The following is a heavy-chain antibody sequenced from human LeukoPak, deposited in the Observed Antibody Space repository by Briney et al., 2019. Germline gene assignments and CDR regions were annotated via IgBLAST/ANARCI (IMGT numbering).Heavy chain of an antibody. CDR3: VQTYYGSGSYYNAYPGYFDY. V-gene: IGHV4-39*01. CDR1: GGSISSSSYY. J-gene: IGHJ4*02. D-gene: IGHD3-10*01. CDR2: IYYSGST. Sequence: SETLSLTCTVSGGSISSSSYYWGWIRQRPGKGLEWIGSIYYSGSTYYNPSLKSRVTISVDTSKNQFSLKLSSVTAADTAVYYCVQTYYGSGSYYNAYPGYFDYWGQGTLVTVSS.